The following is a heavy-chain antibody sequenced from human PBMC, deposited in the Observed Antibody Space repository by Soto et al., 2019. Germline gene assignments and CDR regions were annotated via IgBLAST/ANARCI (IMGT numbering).Heavy chain of an antibody. J-gene: IGHJ6*02. CDR1: GVTFSNYN. CDR2: ISYDGSNK. D-gene: IGHD2-8*01. Sequence: GGALRLCCGASGVTFSNYNMNWVRQVPGKGREWVAVISYDGSNKYYADSVKGRLTISRDSAKKTLYVQMNSLRPEDTAVYYCASAPLIVQSRAYYYYVLAFGAQGST. V-gene: IGHV3-30-3*01. CDR3: ASAPLIVQSRAYYYYVLAF.